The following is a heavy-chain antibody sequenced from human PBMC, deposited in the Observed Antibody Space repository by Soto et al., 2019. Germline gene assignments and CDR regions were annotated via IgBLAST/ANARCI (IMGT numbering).Heavy chain of an antibody. CDR2: ISYDGSNK. J-gene: IGHJ4*02. Sequence: QLGGSLRLSCAASGFTCSACSMHWVRQAPGKGLEWIAVISYDGSNKYYADSVKGRFTISRDNSKNTLYLQMNSLRAEDTAVYYCARDKRDLRFLEWSYYFDYWGQGTLVTVS. CDR3: ARDKRDLRFLEWSYYFDY. D-gene: IGHD3-3*01. V-gene: IGHV3-30-3*01. CDR1: GFTCSACS.